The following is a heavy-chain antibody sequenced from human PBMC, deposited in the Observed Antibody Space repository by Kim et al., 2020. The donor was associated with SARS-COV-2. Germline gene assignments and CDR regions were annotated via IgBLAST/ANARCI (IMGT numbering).Heavy chain of an antibody. V-gene: IGHV4-31*02. CDR2: T. D-gene: IGHD4-4*01. J-gene: IGHJ4*02. Sequence: TYNNPALQSRVTISVDTSKNQFSLKLSSVTAADTAVYYCARVGDEYSIDYWGQGTLVTVSS. CDR3: ARVGDEYSIDY.